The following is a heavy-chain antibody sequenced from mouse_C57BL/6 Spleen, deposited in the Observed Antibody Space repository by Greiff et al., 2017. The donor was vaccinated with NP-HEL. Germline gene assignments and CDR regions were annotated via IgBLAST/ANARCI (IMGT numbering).Heavy chain of an antibody. CDR3: ERDPGTGWYFDV. CDR1: GYTFTSYW. J-gene: IGHJ1*03. V-gene: IGHV1-50*01. Sequence: QVQLKQPGAELVKPGASVKLSCKASGYTFTSYWMQWVKQRPGQGLEWIGEIDPSDSYTNYNQKFKGKATLTVDTSSSTAYMQLSSLTSEDSAVDYCERDPGTGWYFDVWGTGTTVTVSS. D-gene: IGHD4-1*01. CDR2: IDPSDSYT.